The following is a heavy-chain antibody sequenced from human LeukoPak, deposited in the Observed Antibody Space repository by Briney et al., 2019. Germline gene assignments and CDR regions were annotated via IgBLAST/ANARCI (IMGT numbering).Heavy chain of an antibody. J-gene: IGHJ4*02. CDR2: INHSGST. CDR1: GGSFSGYY. CDR3: ASRLRFLEPWGY. D-gene: IGHD3-3*01. Sequence: SETLSLTCAVYGGSFSGYYWSWIRQPPGKGLEWIGEINHSGSTNYNPSLKTRVTISVDTSKNQFSLKLSSVTAADTAVYYCASRLRFLEPWGYWGQGTLVTVSS. V-gene: IGHV4-34*01.